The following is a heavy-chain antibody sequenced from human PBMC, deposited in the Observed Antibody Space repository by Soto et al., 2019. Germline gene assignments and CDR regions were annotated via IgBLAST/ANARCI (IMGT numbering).Heavy chain of an antibody. CDR1: GRSFSGYY. CDR2: INHSGST. D-gene: IGHD6-13*01. Sequence: SETLSLTCAVYGRSFSGYYWSWIRQPPGKGLEWIGEINHSGSTNYNPSLKSRVTISVDTSKNQFSLKLSSVTAADTAVYYCARTYSSSWSPFDYWGQGTLVTVS. CDR3: ARTYSSSWSPFDY. J-gene: IGHJ4*02. V-gene: IGHV4-34*01.